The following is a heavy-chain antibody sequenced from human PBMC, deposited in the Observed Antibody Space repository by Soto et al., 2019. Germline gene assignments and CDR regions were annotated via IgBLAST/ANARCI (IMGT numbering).Heavy chain of an antibody. J-gene: IGHJ6*03. Sequence: SETLSLTCTVSGGSISSYYWSWIRQPPGKGLEWIGYIYYSGSTNYNPSLKSRVTISVDTSKNQFSLKLSSVTAADTAVYYCARDRYCSGGSCYGRDYYYYMDVWGKGTTVTVSS. CDR1: GGSISSYY. D-gene: IGHD2-15*01. V-gene: IGHV4-59*01. CDR2: IYYSGST. CDR3: ARDRYCSGGSCYGRDYYYYMDV.